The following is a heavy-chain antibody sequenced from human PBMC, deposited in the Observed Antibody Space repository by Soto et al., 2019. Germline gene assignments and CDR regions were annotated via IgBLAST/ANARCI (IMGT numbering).Heavy chain of an antibody. CDR1: GGSISSSSYY. J-gene: IGHJ5*02. D-gene: IGHD1-26*01. Sequence: SETLSLTCTVSGGSISSSSYYWGWIRQPPGKGLEWIGSIYYSGSTYYNPSLKSRVTISVDTSKNQFSLKLSSVTAADTAMYYCATTLPPSGSSFFSWFDPWGQGTLVTVSS. V-gene: IGHV4-39*01. CDR3: ATTLPPSGSSFFSWFDP. CDR2: IYYSGST.